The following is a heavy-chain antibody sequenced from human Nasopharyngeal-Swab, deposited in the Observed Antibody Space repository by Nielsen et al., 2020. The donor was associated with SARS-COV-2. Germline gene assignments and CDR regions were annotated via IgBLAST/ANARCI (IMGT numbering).Heavy chain of an antibody. CDR2: TYYRSKWYN. D-gene: IGHD4-17*01. J-gene: IGHJ6*03. V-gene: IGHV6-1*01. CDR3: ARARGAYGDYYYYYYTDV. CDR1: GDSVSSSSAA. Sequence: SQTLSLTCAISGDSVSSSSAAWNWIRPSPSRGLEWVGRTYYRSKWYNDYAVSVKSRITINPDTSKNQFSLHLNSVTPEDTAVYYCARARGAYGDYYYYYYTDVWGKGTTVTVSS.